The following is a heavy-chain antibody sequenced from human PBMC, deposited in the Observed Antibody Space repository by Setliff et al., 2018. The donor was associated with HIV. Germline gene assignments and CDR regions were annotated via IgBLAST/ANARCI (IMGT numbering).Heavy chain of an antibody. V-gene: IGHV4-38-2*01. Sequence: SETLSLTCAVSGYSVSSGYYWGWIRQPPGKGLEWIGSFYHSGSTFYNPSLKSRVTISLDTSKNQFSLKLRSVTTADTAVYYCVSGPLSGYGYYFDYWGQGALVTVSS. CDR3: VSGPLSGYGYYFDY. J-gene: IGHJ4*02. CDR1: GYSVSSGYY. D-gene: IGHD3-3*01. CDR2: FYHSGST.